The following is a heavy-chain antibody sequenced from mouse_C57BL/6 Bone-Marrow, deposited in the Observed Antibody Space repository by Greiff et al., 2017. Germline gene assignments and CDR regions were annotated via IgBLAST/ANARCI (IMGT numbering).Heavy chain of an antibody. CDR2: ISSGSSTI. CDR3: AVAYYSNYVPWFAY. CDR1: GFTFSDYG. V-gene: IGHV5-17*01. Sequence: EVQLVESGGGLVKPGGSLKLSCAASGFTFSDYGMHWVRQAPEKGLEWVAYISSGSSTIYYADTVKGRFTISRDSAKNTLFLQMTSLRSEDTAMYYCAVAYYSNYVPWFAYWGQGTLVTVSA. J-gene: IGHJ3*01. D-gene: IGHD2-5*01.